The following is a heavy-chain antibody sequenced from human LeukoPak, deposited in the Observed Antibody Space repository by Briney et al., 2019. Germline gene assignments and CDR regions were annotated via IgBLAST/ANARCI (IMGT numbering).Heavy chain of an antibody. CDR3: ARDLGIAVAGNWFDP. J-gene: IGHJ5*02. CDR2: IIPILGIA. V-gene: IGHV1-69*04. CDR1: GGTFSSYT. Sequence: SEKVSCKASGGTFSSYTISWVRQAPGQGLEWMGRIIPILGIANYAQKFQGRVTITADKSTSTAYMELSSLRSEDTAVYYCARDLGIAVAGNWFDPWGQGTLVTVSS. D-gene: IGHD6-19*01.